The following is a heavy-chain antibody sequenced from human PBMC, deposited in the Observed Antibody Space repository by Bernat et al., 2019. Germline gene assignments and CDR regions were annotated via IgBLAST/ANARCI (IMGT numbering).Heavy chain of an antibody. Sequence: QVQLVESGGGVVQPVRSLRLSCAASGFTFSTYGIHWVRQAPGKGLEWVAVISSDGNDKYYADSVKGRITISRVNSRNTLYLKMNSLTDEDTDEYLCAKRDENYEIDYWGQGTLVTVSS. CDR3: AKRDENYEIDY. CDR2: ISSDGNDK. D-gene: IGHD3-3*01. CDR1: GFTFSTYG. J-gene: IGHJ4*02. V-gene: IGHV3-30*18.